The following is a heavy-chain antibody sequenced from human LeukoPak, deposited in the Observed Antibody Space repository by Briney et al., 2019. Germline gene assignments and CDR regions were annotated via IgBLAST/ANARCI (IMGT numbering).Heavy chain of an antibody. Sequence: ASVTVSCKASGFTFTTYYIHWLRQPPAQGLEWTGWINPNSGVTNYAQKFQGRVTMTRDKSISTVYMELSSLRSDDTALYYCARYASGGQWELNYWGQGTLVTVSS. J-gene: IGHJ4*02. V-gene: IGHV1-2*02. CDR3: ARYASGGQWELNY. D-gene: IGHD1-26*01. CDR1: GFTFTTYY. CDR2: INPNSGVT.